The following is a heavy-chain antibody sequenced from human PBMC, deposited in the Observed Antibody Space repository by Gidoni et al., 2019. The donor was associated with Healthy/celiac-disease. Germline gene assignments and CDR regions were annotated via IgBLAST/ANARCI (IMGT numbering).Heavy chain of an antibody. Sequence: EVQLVESGGGLVQPGRSLRLSSAASGFTFDDYAMHWVRQAPGKGLEWVSGISWNSGSIGYADSVKGRFTISRDNAKNSLYLQMNSLRAEDTALYYCAKDITTISYGMDVWGQGTTVTVSS. CDR3: AKDITTISYGMDV. V-gene: IGHV3-9*01. CDR2: ISWNSGSI. J-gene: IGHJ6*02. D-gene: IGHD4-4*01. CDR1: GFTFDDYA.